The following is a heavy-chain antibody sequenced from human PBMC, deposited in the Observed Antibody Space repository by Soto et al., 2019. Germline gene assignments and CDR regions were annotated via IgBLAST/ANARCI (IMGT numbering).Heavy chain of an antibody. J-gene: IGHJ4*02. Sequence: QVQLQESGPGLVKPSETLSLSCGVSGGSISQYYWSWIRQPAGQGLEWIGRIYSGGSTNYNPSLERRVTMSVDTYKNEFSLKLSSVTAADTAVYYCARGPGGFGDFSLDYWGQGTLVTVSS. D-gene: IGHD3-10*01. CDR3: ARGPGGFGDFSLDY. V-gene: IGHV4-4*07. CDR1: GGSISQYY. CDR2: IYSGGST.